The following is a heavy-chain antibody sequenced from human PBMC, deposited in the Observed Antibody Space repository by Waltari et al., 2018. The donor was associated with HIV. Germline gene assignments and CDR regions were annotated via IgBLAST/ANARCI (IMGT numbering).Heavy chain of an antibody. CDR2: ISGDGHSK. CDR1: GFTFRSYA. V-gene: IGHV3-64D*06. CDR3: AKGNYDVLTGYYGPSFEY. J-gene: IGHJ4*02. Sequence: EVQLVESGGTLVQPGGSLRLSCSASGFTFRSYAIHWVRQTPGKGLEYVSGISGDGHSKYYAGSLKGRFTITRDNSKNTVWLQMRSLRAEDTAVYYCAKGNYDVLTGYYGPSFEYWGQGTLVTVSS. D-gene: IGHD3-9*01.